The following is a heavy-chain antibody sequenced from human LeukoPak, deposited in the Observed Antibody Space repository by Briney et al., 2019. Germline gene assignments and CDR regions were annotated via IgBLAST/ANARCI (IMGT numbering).Heavy chain of an antibody. D-gene: IGHD1-26*01. V-gene: IGHV3-21*01. CDR3: ARDWGRGSCSPY. CDR1: GFTFSSYS. J-gene: IGHJ4*02. CDR2: ISSSSSYI. Sequence: GGSLRLSCAASGFTFSSYSMNWVRQAPGKGLEWVSSISSSSSYIYYADSVKGRFTISRDNAKNSLYLQMNSLRAEDTAVYYCARDWGRGSCSPYWGQGTLVTVSS.